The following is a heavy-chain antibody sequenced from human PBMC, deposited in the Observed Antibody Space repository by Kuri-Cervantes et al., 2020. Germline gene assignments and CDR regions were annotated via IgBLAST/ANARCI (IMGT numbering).Heavy chain of an antibody. V-gene: IGHV4-39*07. CDR2: IYYSGST. D-gene: IGHD3-16*01. Sequence: SETLSLTCTVSDDSISGSSYYWGWIRQPPGKGLEWIGSIYYSGSTYYNPSLKSRVTISVDTSKNQFSLKLSSVTAADTAAYYCAREGGSVARLGYYYYMDVWGKGTTVTVSS. CDR1: DDSISGSSYY. J-gene: IGHJ6*03. CDR3: AREGGSVARLGYYYYMDV.